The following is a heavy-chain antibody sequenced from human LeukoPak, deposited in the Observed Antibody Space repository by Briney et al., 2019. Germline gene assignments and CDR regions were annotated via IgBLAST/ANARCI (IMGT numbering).Heavy chain of an antibody. CDR1: GFTFDDYA. Sequence: PGRSLRLSCAASGFTFDDYAMHWVRQAPGKGLEWVSGISRNNGSRGFADSVKGRFTISRDNAKNALFLQMNSLRAEGTALYYCAKGRYDYYYYYGMDVWGQGTTVTVSS. D-gene: IGHD1-1*01. V-gene: IGHV3-9*01. CDR2: ISRNNGSR. J-gene: IGHJ6*02. CDR3: AKGRYDYYYYYGMDV.